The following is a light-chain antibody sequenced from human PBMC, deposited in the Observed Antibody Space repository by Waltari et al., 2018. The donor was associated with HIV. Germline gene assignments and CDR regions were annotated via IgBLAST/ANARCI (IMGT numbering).Light chain of an antibody. Sequence: QSAPTQPASVSGSPGQSITISCTGTTSDVGGYNHVSWYQQHPGKAPKLMIYEVSNRPSGFSNRLSASKSGNTASLTISGLQAEDEADYYCSSYTSSSTVVFGGGTKLTVL. J-gene: IGLJ3*02. V-gene: IGLV2-14*01. CDR1: TSDVGGYNH. CDR2: EVS. CDR3: SSYTSSSTVV.